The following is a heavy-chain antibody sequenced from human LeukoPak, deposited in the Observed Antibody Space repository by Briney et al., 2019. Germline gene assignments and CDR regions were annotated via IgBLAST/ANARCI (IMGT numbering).Heavy chain of an antibody. Sequence: SETLSLTCTVSGGSISSYYWSWIRQPPGKGLEWIGYIFHGGSTNYHPSLKSRVTMSVDTSKNQFSLKLSSVTAADTAVYYCAREASSGWHIDYWGQGTLVTVSS. J-gene: IGHJ4*02. CDR1: GGSISSYY. CDR2: IFHGGST. D-gene: IGHD6-19*01. V-gene: IGHV4-59*01. CDR3: AREASSGWHIDY.